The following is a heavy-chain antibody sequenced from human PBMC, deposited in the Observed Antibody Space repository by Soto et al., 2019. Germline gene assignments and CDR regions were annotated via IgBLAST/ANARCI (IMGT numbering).Heavy chain of an antibody. J-gene: IGHJ6*02. Sequence: QVQLQESGPGLVKPSQTLSLTCTVSGGSISSGDYYWSWIRQPPGKGLEWIGYIYYSGSTYYNPSLKSRVTISVDTSKNQFSLKLSSVTAADTAVHYCARDLGYGDPPRVDYYYYYGMDVWGQGTTVTVSS. V-gene: IGHV4-30-4*01. D-gene: IGHD4-17*01. CDR1: GGSISSGDYY. CDR2: IYYSGST. CDR3: ARDLGYGDPPRVDYYYYYGMDV.